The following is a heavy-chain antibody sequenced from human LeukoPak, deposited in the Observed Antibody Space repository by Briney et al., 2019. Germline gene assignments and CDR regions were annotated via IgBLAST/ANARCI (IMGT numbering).Heavy chain of an antibody. CDR3: AKGIDY. J-gene: IGHJ4*02. Sequence: HTSETLSLTCTVSGDSISSSSYYWGWIRQPPGKGLEWVSAISGSGGSTYYADPVKGRFTISRDNSKNTLYLQMNSLRAEDTAVYYCAKGIDYWGQGTLVTVSS. CDR2: ISGSGGST. V-gene: IGHV3-23*01. CDR1: GDSISSSSYY.